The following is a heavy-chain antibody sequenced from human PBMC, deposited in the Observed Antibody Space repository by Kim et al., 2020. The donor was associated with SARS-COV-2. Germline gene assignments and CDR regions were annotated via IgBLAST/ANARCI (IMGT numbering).Heavy chain of an antibody. V-gene: IGHV4-59*01. D-gene: IGHD3-10*01. CDR3: ARAFMVRGVFDY. J-gene: IGHJ4*02. Sequence: NYNPSLKSRVTISVDTSKNQFALKLSSVTAADTAVYYCARAFMVRGVFDYWGQGTLVTVSS.